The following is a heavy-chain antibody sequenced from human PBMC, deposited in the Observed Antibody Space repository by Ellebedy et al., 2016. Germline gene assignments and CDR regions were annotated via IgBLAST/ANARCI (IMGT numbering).Heavy chain of an antibody. CDR1: GDPITSGAYS. J-gene: IGHJ4*02. CDR2: IFYIGST. Sequence: SETLSLTCTVSGDPITSGAYSWNWVRQHPGKGLEWLGNIFYIGSTYYNPSLKSRVTMSVDTSKNHFSLKLSSVIAADTAVYYCAKRRSTPGTALYYFDYWGQGTLVTVSS. CDR3: AKRRSTPGTALYYFDY. D-gene: IGHD1-26*01. V-gene: IGHV4-39*07.